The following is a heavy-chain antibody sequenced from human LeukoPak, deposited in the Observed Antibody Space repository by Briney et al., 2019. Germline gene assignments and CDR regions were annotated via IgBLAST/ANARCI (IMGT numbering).Heavy chain of an antibody. CDR1: GGSISSGGYY. CDR2: TYSGGSS. Sequence: ETLSLTCTVSGGSISSGGYYWSWIRQAPGKGLEWVSVTYSGGSSYYADSVKGRFTISRDHSKNTLYLQMNSLRAEDTAVYYCARDWDYYEGHAFDIWGQGTMVTVSS. CDR3: ARDWDYYEGHAFDI. D-gene: IGHD3-22*01. J-gene: IGHJ3*02. V-gene: IGHV3-53*01.